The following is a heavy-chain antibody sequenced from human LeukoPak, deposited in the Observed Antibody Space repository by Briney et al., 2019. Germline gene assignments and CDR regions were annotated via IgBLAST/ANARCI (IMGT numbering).Heavy chain of an antibody. D-gene: IGHD4-17*01. CDR1: GFTFSSYG. J-gene: IGHJ4*02. Sequence: GGSLRLSCGVSGFTFSSYGMNWLRQAPGKGLEWVSFISSGSRSIYYADSVKGRFTIFRDNAKNSLYLQMNSLRTEDTAVYYCARYNYDYGDYYFDYWGQGTLVTVSS. CDR2: ISSGSRSI. V-gene: IGHV3-21*01. CDR3: ARYNYDYGDYYFDY.